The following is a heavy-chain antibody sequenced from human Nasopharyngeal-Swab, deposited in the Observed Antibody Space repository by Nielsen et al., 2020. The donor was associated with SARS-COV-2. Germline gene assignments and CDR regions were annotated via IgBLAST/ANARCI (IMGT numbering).Heavy chain of an antibody. Sequence: VRQAPGKGLEWVSCISSGSSIIYYADSVKGRFTISRDNAKNSLYLQMNSLRDEDTAVYYCARDGGYSYGYDAFDIWGQGTMVTVSS. V-gene: IGHV3-48*02. D-gene: IGHD5-18*01. CDR3: ARDGGYSYGYDAFDI. J-gene: IGHJ3*02. CDR2: ISSGSSII.